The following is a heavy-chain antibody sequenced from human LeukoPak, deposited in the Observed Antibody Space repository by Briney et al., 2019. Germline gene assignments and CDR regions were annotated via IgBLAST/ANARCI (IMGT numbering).Heavy chain of an antibody. D-gene: IGHD3-22*01. Sequence: GGSLRLSCAASGFTFDDYAIHWVRQAPGKGLEWVSLISEDGGSTSYADSLKGRFTISRDNSKNSLYLQMNSLRTEDTALYYCAKGVVWLSPAFDYWGQGTLVTVSS. CDR1: GFTFDDYA. CDR2: ISEDGGST. J-gene: IGHJ4*02. V-gene: IGHV3-43*02. CDR3: AKGVVWLSPAFDY.